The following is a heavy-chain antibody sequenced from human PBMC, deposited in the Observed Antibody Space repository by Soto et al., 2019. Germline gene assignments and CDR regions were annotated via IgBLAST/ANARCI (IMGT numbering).Heavy chain of an antibody. CDR3: AISQDRGGRTTFIY. CDR1: GFTFSDHY. CDR2: ISPGGRYT. V-gene: IGHV3-11*03. Sequence: GGSLRLSCATSGFTFSDHYMTWIRQAPGKGLEFISYISPGGRYTNYGDSVKGRFTISRDNAKNSLFLQVNTLRDEDTAVYYCAISQDRGGRTTFIYWGQGTQVTAPQ. D-gene: IGHD3-16*01. J-gene: IGHJ4*02.